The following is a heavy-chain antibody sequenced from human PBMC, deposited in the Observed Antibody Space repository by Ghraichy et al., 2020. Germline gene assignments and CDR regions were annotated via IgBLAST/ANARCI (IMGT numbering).Heavy chain of an antibody. J-gene: IGHJ6*03. D-gene: IGHD3-10*01. CDR2: IYYSGST. CDR3: ARDLGGYYYGSGSYLYYYYYYMDV. Sequence: TLSLTCTVSGGSISSYYWSWIRQPPGKGLEWIGYIYYSGSTNYNPSLKSRVTISVDTSKNQFSLKLSSVTAADTAVYYCARDLGGYYYGSGSYLYYYYYYMDVWGKGTTVTVS. CDR1: GGSISSYY. V-gene: IGHV4-59*01.